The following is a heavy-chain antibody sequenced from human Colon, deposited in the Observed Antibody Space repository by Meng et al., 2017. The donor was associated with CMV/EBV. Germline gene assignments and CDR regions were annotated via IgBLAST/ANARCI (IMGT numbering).Heavy chain of an antibody. CDR3: ARDSNLSGLAY. D-gene: IGHD3-10*01. J-gene: IGHJ4*02. CDR1: GASITSYY. CDR2: VYISGNT. V-gene: IGHV4-4*07. Sequence: VQLREAGHGLLKPSDPLSLTCTVSGASITSYYWSGIRQPAGKGLEWIGRVYISGNTNYNPSLKSRVTMSIDTSKNQLSLNIRSVTAADTAVYYCARDSNLSGLAYWGQGTLVTVSS.